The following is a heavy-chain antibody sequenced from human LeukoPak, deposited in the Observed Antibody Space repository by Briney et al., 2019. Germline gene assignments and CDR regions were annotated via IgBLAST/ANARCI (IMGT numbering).Heavy chain of an antibody. D-gene: IGHD3/OR15-3a*01. CDR3: ATPDFSAINSYYYGMDV. J-gene: IGHJ6*02. Sequence: SVKVSCKASGGTFISYAISWVRQAPGQGLEWMGGIIPIFGTANYAQKFQGRVTITADESTSTAYMELSSLRSEDTAVYYCATPDFSAINSYYYGMDVWGQGTTVTVSS. CDR2: IIPIFGTA. V-gene: IGHV1-69*13. CDR1: GGTFISYA.